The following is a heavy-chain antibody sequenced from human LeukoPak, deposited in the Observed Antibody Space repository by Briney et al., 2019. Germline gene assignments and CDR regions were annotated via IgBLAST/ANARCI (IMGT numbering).Heavy chain of an antibody. CDR2: ISTYNGNR. CDR3: VRSDNSGYYPRTLDY. V-gene: IGHV1-18*01. Sequence: ASVKVSCKASGYTFSAYGFSWVRQAPGQGLEWMGWISTYNGNRNYAQKFQVRVTMTTYTSTSTAYMELRSLRSDDTAMYYCVRSDNSGYYPRTLDYWGQGTLVTVSS. J-gene: IGHJ4*02. CDR1: GYTFSAYG. D-gene: IGHD3-22*01.